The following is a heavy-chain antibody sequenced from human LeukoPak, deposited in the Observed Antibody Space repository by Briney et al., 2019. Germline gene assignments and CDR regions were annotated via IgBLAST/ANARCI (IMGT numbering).Heavy chain of an antibody. CDR3: AASPIVVPAAIGGYYYYYMDV. D-gene: IGHD2-2*01. Sequence: ASVKLSCTASGGTFSSYAISWVRQAPGQGLEWLGGIIPIFGTANYAQKFQGRVTITTDESTSAAYMELSSLRSEDTAVYYCAASPIVVPAAIGGYYYYYMDVWGKGTTVTVSS. V-gene: IGHV1-69*05. CDR2: IIPIFGTA. J-gene: IGHJ6*03. CDR1: GGTFSSYA.